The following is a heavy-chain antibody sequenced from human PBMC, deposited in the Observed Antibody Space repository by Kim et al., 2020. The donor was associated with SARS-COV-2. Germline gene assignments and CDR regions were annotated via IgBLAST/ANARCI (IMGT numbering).Heavy chain of an antibody. CDR2: IYYSGTT. CDR3: ATKGPSKGYLDY. D-gene: IGHD2-15*01. CDR1: GGSVSSGSYY. Sequence: SETLSLMCSVSGGSVSSGSYYWSWIRQPPGKGLEWIGYIYYSGTTNYNPSLKSRVTISVDTSKNQFSLRLSSVTAADTAMYYCATKGPSKGYLDYWGQGTLATVSS. J-gene: IGHJ4*02. V-gene: IGHV4-61*01.